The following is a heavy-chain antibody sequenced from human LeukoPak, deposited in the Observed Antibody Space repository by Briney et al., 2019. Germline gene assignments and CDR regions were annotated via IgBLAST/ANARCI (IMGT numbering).Heavy chain of an antibody. CDR2: INHSGST. V-gene: IGHV4-34*01. D-gene: IGHD5-24*01. CDR1: GGSFSGYY. J-gene: IGHJ6*02. CDR3: ARGWRQMAIGMDV. Sequence: IPSETLSLTCAVYGGSFSGYYWSWIRQPPGKGLELIGEINHSGSTNYNPSLKSRVTISVDTSKNQFSLKLSSVTAADTAVYYCARGWRQMAIGMDVWGQGTTVTVSS.